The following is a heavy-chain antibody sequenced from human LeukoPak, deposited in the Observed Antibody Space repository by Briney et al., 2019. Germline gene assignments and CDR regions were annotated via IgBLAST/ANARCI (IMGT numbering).Heavy chain of an antibody. Sequence: GGSLRLSCAASGFTFSSYGMHWVRQAPGKGLEWVAVISYDGSNKYYADSVKGRFTISRDNSKNTLYLQMNSLRAEDTAVYYCAKETALPWGQGTTVTVSS. CDR3: AKETALP. CDR2: ISYDGSNK. V-gene: IGHV3-30*18. J-gene: IGHJ6*02. CDR1: GFTFSSYG.